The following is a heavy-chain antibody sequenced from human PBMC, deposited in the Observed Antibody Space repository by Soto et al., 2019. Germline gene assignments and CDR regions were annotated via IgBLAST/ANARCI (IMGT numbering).Heavy chain of an antibody. D-gene: IGHD2-21*01. J-gene: IGHJ4*02. CDR2: IWSDGNNK. CDR3: ARDDIFRFDQ. CDR1: GFTFSSYG. V-gene: IGHV3-33*01. Sequence: GGSLRLSCAASGFTFSSYGMHRVRQAPGKGLEWVALIWSDGNNKYYPDSVKGRFTISRDNSKNTLYLQMNNLRPEDTAVYYCARDDIFRFDQWGQGTLVTVSS.